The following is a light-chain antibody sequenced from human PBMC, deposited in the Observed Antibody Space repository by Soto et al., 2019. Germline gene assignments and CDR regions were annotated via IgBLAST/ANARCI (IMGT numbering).Light chain of an antibody. V-gene: IGKV1-5*01. Sequence: IQMTQSPSTLSASLGDRVSITCRAGQSISSWLAWYQQKPGKAPKLLIYDASSLQNGVPSRFRGAESGTDFTLTISSLQPEDFATYYCQQSYSTPLTFGGGTKVDIK. J-gene: IGKJ4*01. CDR1: QSISSW. CDR2: DAS. CDR3: QQSYSTPLT.